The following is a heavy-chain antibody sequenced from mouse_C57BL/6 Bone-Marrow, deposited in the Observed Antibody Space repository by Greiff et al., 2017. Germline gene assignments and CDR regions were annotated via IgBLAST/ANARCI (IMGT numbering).Heavy chain of an antibody. CDR3: ARHDYDFAAWFAY. CDR2: ISSGSSTI. V-gene: IGHV5-17*01. D-gene: IGHD2-4*01. CDR1: GFTFSDYG. J-gene: IGHJ3*01. Sequence: EVKVVESGGGLVKPGGSLKLSCAASGFTFSDYGMHWVRQAPEKGLEWVAYISSGSSTIYYADTVKGRFTISRDNAKNTLFLQMTSLRSEYTAMYYCARHDYDFAAWFAYWGQGTLVTVSA.